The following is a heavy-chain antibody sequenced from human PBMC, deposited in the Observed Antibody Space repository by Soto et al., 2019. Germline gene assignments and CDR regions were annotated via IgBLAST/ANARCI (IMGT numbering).Heavy chain of an antibody. V-gene: IGHV3-23*01. CDR1: GFIFRSYA. D-gene: IGHD6-19*01. CDR2: ISGSGGST. Sequence: GGSLRLSCTAAGFIFRSYAMISVRQAAGKGLEWFSAISGSGGSTYYADSVKGRFTIYRDNSKNTLYLQMNSLRAEDTAVYYCVKDPMSIAVAGYFDYWGQGTLVSVS. CDR3: VKDPMSIAVAGYFDY. J-gene: IGHJ4*02.